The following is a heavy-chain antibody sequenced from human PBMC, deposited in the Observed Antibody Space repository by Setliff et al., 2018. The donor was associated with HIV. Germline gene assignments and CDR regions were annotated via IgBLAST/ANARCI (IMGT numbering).Heavy chain of an antibody. CDR3: ARGNTMVTDFDY. V-gene: IGHV3-48*01. CDR2: ISDTSATI. Sequence: QTGGSLRLSCAASGFTFNTYTMNWVRQAPGKGLEWLSYISDTSATISYADSVEGRFTISRDNAKNSLYLQMNSLRAEDTAVYYCARGNTMVTDFDYWGQGTLVTVSS. J-gene: IGHJ4*02. CDR1: GFTFNTYT. D-gene: IGHD3-10*01.